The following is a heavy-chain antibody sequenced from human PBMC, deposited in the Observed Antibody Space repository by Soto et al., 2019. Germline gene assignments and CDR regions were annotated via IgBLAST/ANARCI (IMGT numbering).Heavy chain of an antibody. V-gene: IGHV4-30-4*01. CDR1: GGSIGIGNCY. CDR2: MQTSGST. CDR3: ARDDSKDYVDYAGAAFDI. J-gene: IGHJ3*02. Sequence: SETRSHTSPVSGGSIGIGNCYLRWIREPPGEGLEWLGYMQTSGSTDYNPSLKSRVTISVDTSKNQFSLRLSSVTAADTAVYYCARDDSKDYVDYAGAAFDIWGLGTMVPVSS. D-gene: IGHD4-17*01.